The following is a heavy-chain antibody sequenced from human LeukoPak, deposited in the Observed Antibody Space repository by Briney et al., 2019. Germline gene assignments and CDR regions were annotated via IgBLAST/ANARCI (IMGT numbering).Heavy chain of an antibody. CDR2: IYYSGST. V-gene: IGHV4-31*03. CDR3: ARDDSSGWYHAFDI. Sequence: SETLSLTCTVSGGSISSGGYYWSWTRQHPGKGLEWIGYIYYSGSTYYNPSLKSRVTISVDTSKNQFSLKLSPVTAADTAVYYCARDDSSGWYHAFDIWGQGTMVTVSS. D-gene: IGHD6-19*01. CDR1: GGSISSGGYY. J-gene: IGHJ3*02.